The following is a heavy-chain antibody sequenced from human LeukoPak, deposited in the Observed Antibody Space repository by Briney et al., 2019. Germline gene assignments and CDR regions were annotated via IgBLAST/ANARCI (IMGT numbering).Heavy chain of an antibody. V-gene: IGHV3-23*01. J-gene: IGHJ4*02. D-gene: IGHD3-3*01. CDR2: ISGSGGST. CDR1: GFTFSSYA. CDR3: AKDQLAKSFWSGTNFDY. Sequence: GGSLRLSCAASGFTFSSYAMSWVRQAPGKGLEWVSAISGSGGSTYYADSVKGRFTIPRDNSKNTLYLQMNSLRAEDTAVYYCAKDQLAKSFWSGTNFDYWGQGTLVTVSS.